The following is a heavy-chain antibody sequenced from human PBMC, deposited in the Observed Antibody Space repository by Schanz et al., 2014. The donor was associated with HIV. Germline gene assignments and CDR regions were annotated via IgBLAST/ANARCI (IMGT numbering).Heavy chain of an antibody. V-gene: IGHV4-31*03. CDR1: GGSISSGGHY. D-gene: IGHD3-22*01. Sequence: QVQLQESGPGLVKPSQTLSLTCTVAGGSISSGGHYWSWIRQHPAKGLEWIGYMYYSGSTYYNPSLQGRVTISVDASKNQYSLKLSSVTAADTAVYYCARVPPSDSSGYYPLDYWGQGTLVTVSS. J-gene: IGHJ4*02. CDR2: MYYSGST. CDR3: ARVPPSDSSGYYPLDY.